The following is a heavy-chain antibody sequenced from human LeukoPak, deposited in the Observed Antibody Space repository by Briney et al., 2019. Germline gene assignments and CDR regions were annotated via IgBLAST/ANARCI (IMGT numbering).Heavy chain of an antibody. D-gene: IGHD6-13*01. CDR2: ISLSGSTI. Sequence: GGSLRLSCAASGFTFSYFEMNWDRQAPGKGLEWLSYISLSGSTIYYADSVKGRFTISRDNAKSSLYLQMNSLRAEDTAVYYCARVEEGLAAPDTGRCFDYWGQGTLVTVSS. V-gene: IGHV3-48*03. CDR3: ARVEEGLAAPDTGRCFDY. CDR1: GFTFSYFE. J-gene: IGHJ4*02.